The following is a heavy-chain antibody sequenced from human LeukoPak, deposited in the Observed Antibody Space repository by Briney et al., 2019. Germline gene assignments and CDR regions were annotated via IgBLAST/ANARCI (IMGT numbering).Heavy chain of an antibody. Sequence: GGSLRLSCAASGFTFSSYSMNWVGQAPGKGLEWVSSISSSSSYIYYADSVKGRFTISRDNAKNSLYLQMNSLRAEDTAVYYCARYDWNYGFDYWGQGTLVTVSS. J-gene: IGHJ4*02. CDR3: ARYDWNYGFDY. V-gene: IGHV3-21*01. CDR1: GFTFSSYS. D-gene: IGHD1-7*01. CDR2: ISSSSSYI.